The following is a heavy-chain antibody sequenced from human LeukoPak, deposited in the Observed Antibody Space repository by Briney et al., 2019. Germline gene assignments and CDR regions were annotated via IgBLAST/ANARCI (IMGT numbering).Heavy chain of an antibody. CDR3: ARGRGPDYYDSSGYYFPFDY. J-gene: IGHJ4*02. CDR1: GGSFSGYY. D-gene: IGHD3-22*01. V-gene: IGHV4-34*01. Sequence: SETLSLTCAVYGGSFSGYYWSWIRQPPGKGLEWIGEINHSGSTNYNPSLKSRATISVDTSKNQFSLKLSSVTAADTAVYYCARGRGPDYYDSSGYYFPFDYWGQGTLVTVSS. CDR2: INHSGST.